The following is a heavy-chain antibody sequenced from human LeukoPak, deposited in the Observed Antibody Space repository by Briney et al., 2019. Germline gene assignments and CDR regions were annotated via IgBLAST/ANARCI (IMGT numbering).Heavy chain of an antibody. Sequence: ASVKVSCTASGYTFTSYDINWVRQATGQGLEWMGWINAGNGNTKYSQKFQGRVTITRDTSASTAYMELSSLRSEDTAVYYCARGSPAGNSFHLDYWGQGTLVTVSS. D-gene: IGHD4-23*01. V-gene: IGHV1-3*01. CDR2: INAGNGNT. J-gene: IGHJ4*02. CDR3: ARGSPAGNSFHLDY. CDR1: GYTFTSYD.